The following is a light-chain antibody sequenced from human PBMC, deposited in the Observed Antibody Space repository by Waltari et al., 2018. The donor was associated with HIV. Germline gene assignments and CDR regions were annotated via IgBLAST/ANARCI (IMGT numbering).Light chain of an antibody. J-gene: IGKJ1*01. CDR2: AAS. Sequence: DIQLTQAPSTLSASVGDSVTITCRASQSIDTSLAWYQQRPGKAPKILIYAASSLQSGVPSRFSGSGSGTDFTLTISSLQPEDFATYYCQQANNFPRTFGQGTKVEI. V-gene: IGKV1-12*01. CDR1: QSIDTS. CDR3: QQANNFPRT.